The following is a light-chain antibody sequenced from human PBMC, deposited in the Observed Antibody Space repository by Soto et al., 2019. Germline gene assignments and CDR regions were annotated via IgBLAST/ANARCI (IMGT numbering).Light chain of an antibody. CDR2: EVS. CDR3: CSYAGSYTFEV. V-gene: IGLV2-23*02. J-gene: IGLJ1*01. Sequence: QSVLAQPASVSGSPGQSITISCTGTSSDVGSYNLVSWYQQHPGKAPNLIISEVSKRPSGVSNRFSGSKSGNTASLTISGLQAEDEADYYCCSYAGSYTFEVFGTGTKVTVL. CDR1: SSDVGSYNL.